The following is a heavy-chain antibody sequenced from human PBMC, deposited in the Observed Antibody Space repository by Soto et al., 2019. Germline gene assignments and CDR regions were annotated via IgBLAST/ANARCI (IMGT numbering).Heavy chain of an antibody. CDR3: AKEGYYDSSGYYPFDY. CDR2: ISYDGSNK. D-gene: IGHD3-22*01. Sequence: PGGSLRLSCAASGFTFRSYGIHWGRQAPGKGLEWVAVISYDGSNKYYADSVKGRFTISRDNSKNTLYLQMNSLRAEDTAVYYCAKEGYYDSSGYYPFDYWGQGTLVTVSS. V-gene: IGHV3-30*18. J-gene: IGHJ4*02. CDR1: GFTFRSYG.